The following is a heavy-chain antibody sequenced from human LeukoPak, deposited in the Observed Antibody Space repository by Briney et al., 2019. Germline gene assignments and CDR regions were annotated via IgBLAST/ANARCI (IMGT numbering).Heavy chain of an antibody. CDR3: AKTDYDFWTRPDGGPMVRGVKTNYYFDY. CDR2: IKQDGSEK. D-gene: IGHD3-10*01. Sequence: GGSLRLSCAASGFTFSSYWMSWVRQAPGKGLEWVANIKQDGSEKYYVDSVKGRFTISRDNSKNSLYLQMNSLRTEDTALYYCAKTDYDFWTRPDGGPMVRGVKTNYYFDYWGQGTLVTVSS. CDR1: GFTFSSYW. V-gene: IGHV3-7*05. J-gene: IGHJ4*02.